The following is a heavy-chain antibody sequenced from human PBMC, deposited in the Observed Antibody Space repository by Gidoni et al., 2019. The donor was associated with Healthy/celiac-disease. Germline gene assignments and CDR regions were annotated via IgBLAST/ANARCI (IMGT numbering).Heavy chain of an antibody. J-gene: IGHJ6*03. CDR1: GYTLTELS. CDR3: ASMGRGKGSSYYYYMDV. V-gene: IGHV1-24*01. Sequence: QVPLVQSGAEVKKPGASVKVSCKVSGYTLTELSMHWVRQAPGKGLEWMGGFDPEDGETIYEQKFQGRVTMTEDTSTDTAYMELSSLRSEDTAVYYCASMGRGKGSSYYYYMDVWGKGTTVTVSS. D-gene: IGHD3-16*01. CDR2: FDPEDGET.